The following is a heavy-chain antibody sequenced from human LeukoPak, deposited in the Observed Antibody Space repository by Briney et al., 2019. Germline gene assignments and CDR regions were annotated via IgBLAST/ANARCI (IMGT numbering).Heavy chain of an antibody. CDR3: ARGTRSIVVVPAAIES. Sequence: GGSLRLSCAASGFTFSSYGMHWVRQAPGKGLEWVAFIRYDGSNKYYADSVKGRFTISRDNSKNTLYLQMNSLRAEDTAVYYCARGTRSIVVVPAAIESWGQGTLVTVSS. V-gene: IGHV3-30*02. CDR2: IRYDGSNK. D-gene: IGHD2-2*01. J-gene: IGHJ4*02. CDR1: GFTFSSYG.